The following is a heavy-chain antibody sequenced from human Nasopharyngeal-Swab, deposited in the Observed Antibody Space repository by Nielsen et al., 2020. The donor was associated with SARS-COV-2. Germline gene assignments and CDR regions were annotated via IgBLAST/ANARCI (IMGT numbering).Heavy chain of an antibody. CDR3: AKLWEQWLVQGVFDY. CDR1: GFTFSSYG. D-gene: IGHD6-19*01. CDR2: ISYDGSNK. Sequence: GGSLRLSCVASGFTFSSYGMHWVRQAPGKGLEWVAVISYDGSNKYYADSVKGRFTISRDNSKNTLYLQMNSLRAEDTAVYYCAKLWEQWLVQGVFDYWGQGTLVTVSS. J-gene: IGHJ4*02. V-gene: IGHV3-30*18.